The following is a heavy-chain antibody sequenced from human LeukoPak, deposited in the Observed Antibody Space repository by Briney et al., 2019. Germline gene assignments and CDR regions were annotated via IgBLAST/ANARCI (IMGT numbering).Heavy chain of an antibody. D-gene: IGHD3-9*01. J-gene: IGHJ6*03. CDR1: GGTFSSYA. CDR2: IIPIFGTA. CDR3: ARADYDILTGYYYYYYMDV. V-gene: IGHV1-69*05. Sequence: ASVTVSCKASGGTFSSYAISWVRQAPGQGLEWMGGIIPIFGTANYAQKFQGRVTITTDESTSTAYMELSSLRSEDTAVYYCARADYDILTGYYYYYYMDVWGKGTTVTVSS.